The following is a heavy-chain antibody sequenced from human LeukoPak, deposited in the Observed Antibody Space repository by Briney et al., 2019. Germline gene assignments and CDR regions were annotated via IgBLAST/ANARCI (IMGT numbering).Heavy chain of an antibody. CDR1: GFTFSSFA. D-gene: IGHD3-3*01. Sequence: PGGSLRLSCEASGFTFSSFAMTWVRQAPGKGPERVSSMSSGGTYIYYPDSVRGRFTISRDNAKNSMYLLMNNLRAEDTGVYYCARDRPTGASRVFLVQWGQGTLVTVSS. J-gene: IGHJ4*02. CDR2: MSSGGTYI. V-gene: IGHV3-21*01. CDR3: ARDRPTGASRVFLVQ.